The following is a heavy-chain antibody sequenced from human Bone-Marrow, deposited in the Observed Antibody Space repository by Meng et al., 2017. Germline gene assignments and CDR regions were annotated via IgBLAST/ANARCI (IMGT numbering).Heavy chain of an antibody. V-gene: IGHV3-21*01. CDR1: GFTFSSYG. CDR3: ARGQGYAQENGYSSTWRYAFDV. D-gene: IGHD6-13*01. CDR2: ISITSDYI. J-gene: IGHJ3*01. Sequence: GESLKISCAASGFTFSSYGMNWVRQAPGEGLEWVASISITSDYIYSRDSVKGRFTISRDNAKNSVYLQMNSLRDEDTAVYYCARGQGYAQENGYSSTWRYAFDVWGQGTMVTVSS.